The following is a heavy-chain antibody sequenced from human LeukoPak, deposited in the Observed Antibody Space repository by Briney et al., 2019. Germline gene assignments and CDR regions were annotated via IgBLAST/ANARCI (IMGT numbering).Heavy chain of an antibody. V-gene: IGHV3-21*01. Sequence: GGSLRLSCAASGFTFSSYSMNWVRQAPGKGLEWVSSISSSSSYIYYADSVKGRFTISRDNAKNSLYLQMNSLRAEDTAVYYCASTGIVGATTGFDYWGQGTLVTVSS. J-gene: IGHJ4*02. CDR2: ISSSSSYI. CDR3: ASTGIVGATTGFDY. D-gene: IGHD1-26*01. CDR1: GFTFSSYS.